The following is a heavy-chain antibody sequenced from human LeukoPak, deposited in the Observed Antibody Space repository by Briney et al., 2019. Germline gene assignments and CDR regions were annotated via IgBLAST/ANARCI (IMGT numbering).Heavy chain of an antibody. V-gene: IGHV3-23*01. CDR2: ISDSGGST. Sequence: QSGGSLRLSCAVSGITLSNYGMTWVRQAPGKGLEWVAGISDSGGSTNYADSVKGRFTISRDNPKNTLYLQMNSLRAEDTAVYFCAHGGVVIRVILVGFHKEAYYFDSWGQGALVTVSS. J-gene: IGHJ4*02. CDR1: GITLSNYG. CDR3: AHGGVVIRVILVGFHKEAYYFDS. D-gene: IGHD3-22*01.